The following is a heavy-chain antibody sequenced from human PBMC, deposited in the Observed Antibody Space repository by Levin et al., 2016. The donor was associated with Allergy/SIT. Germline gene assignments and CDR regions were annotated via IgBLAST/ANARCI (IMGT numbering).Heavy chain of an antibody. CDR1: GFTFINYG. CDR2: ISPYNGNT. J-gene: IGHJ5*02. V-gene: IGHV1-18*01. CDR3: ARDLQAVVMIAATATCWFDP. D-gene: IGHD2-15*01. Sequence: ASVKVSCKASGFTFINYGISWVRQAPGQGLEWMGWISPYNGNTNYAQKFQGRVSMTTNTFTNTAYMELSGLRSDDTAVYYCARDLQAVVMIAATATCWFDPWGQGTLVTVSS.